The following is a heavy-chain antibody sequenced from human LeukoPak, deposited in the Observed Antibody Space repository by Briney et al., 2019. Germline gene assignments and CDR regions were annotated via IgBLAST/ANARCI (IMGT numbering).Heavy chain of an antibody. CDR1: GYTFTSYD. CDR2: MNPNSGNT. J-gene: IGHJ6*02. Sequence: ASVKVSCKASGYTFTSYDINWVRQATGQGLEWMGWMNPNSGNTGYAQKFQGRVTMTRNTSISTAYMELSSLGSEDTAVYYCARGRSGYDGYYYGMDVWGQGTTVTVSS. D-gene: IGHD5-12*01. CDR3: ARGRSGYDGYYYGMDV. V-gene: IGHV1-8*01.